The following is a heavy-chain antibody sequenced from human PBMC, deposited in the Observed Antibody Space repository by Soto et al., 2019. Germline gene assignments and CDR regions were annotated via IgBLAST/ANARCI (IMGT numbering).Heavy chain of an antibody. CDR2: IGTAGDT. D-gene: IGHD3-9*01. V-gene: IGHV3-13*01. CDR3: ARGGYDILTGYYYFDY. Sequence: GGSLRLSCAASGFTFSSYDMHWVRQATGKGLEWVSAIGTAGDTYYPGSVKGRFTISRENAKNSLYLQMNSLRAGDTAVYYCARGGYDILTGYYYFDYWGQGTLVTVSS. CDR1: GFTFSSYD. J-gene: IGHJ4*02.